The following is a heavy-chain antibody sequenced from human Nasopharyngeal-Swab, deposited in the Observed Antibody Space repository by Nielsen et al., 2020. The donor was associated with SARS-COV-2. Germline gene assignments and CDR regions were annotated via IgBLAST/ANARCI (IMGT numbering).Heavy chain of an antibody. CDR1: GGPISSGDYF. Sequence: TVSLTCTLCGGPISSGDYFWSWIRQPPGRGLVWIGYIYYSGSTYYNPSLKSRVTISVDTSKNQFSLKLSSVTAADTAVYYCARGGDYDILTGYPQGFDPWGQGTLVTVSS. J-gene: IGHJ5*02. D-gene: IGHD3-9*01. V-gene: IGHV4-30-4*01. CDR2: IYYSGST. CDR3: ARGGDYDILTGYPQGFDP.